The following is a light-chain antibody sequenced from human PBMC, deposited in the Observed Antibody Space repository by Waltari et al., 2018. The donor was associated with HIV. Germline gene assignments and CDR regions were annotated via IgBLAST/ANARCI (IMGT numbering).Light chain of an antibody. CDR3: QKYNTAPYP. J-gene: IGKJ2*01. V-gene: IGKV1-27*01. CDR2: AAS. Sequence: DIQMTQSPSSLPVSVGDRVINTCRASQDISNKLAWYQQKPGTVPKLRIYAASTLQSGVPFRFSGSGSGTDFTLTIDSLQPEDIATYYCQKYNTAPYPFGQGTNLEI. CDR1: QDISNK.